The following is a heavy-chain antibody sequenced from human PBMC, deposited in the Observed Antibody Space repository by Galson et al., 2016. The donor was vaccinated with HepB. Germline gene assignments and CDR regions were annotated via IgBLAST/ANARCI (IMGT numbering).Heavy chain of an antibody. Sequence: TLSLTCTVSGDSINSGSYYWHWIRHHPGKGLEWIAYMYSNGGTLYNPSLKSRITLLSDASKNRIYLYLTSVTAADTALYFCARGAICVGYCYSIHYFPHWGQGTLVTVSS. CDR1: GDSINSGSYY. D-gene: IGHD2-21*02. CDR3: ARGAICVGYCYSIHYFPH. CDR2: MYSNGGT. V-gene: IGHV4-31*03. J-gene: IGHJ1*01.